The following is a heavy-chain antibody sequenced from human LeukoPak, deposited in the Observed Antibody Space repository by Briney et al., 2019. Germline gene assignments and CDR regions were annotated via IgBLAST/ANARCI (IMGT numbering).Heavy chain of an antibody. CDR2: ITTRGTTI. J-gene: IGHJ4*02. D-gene: IGHD4-17*01. CDR1: GFTFSSYN. V-gene: IGHV3-48*02. CDR3: AKITKATTPNY. Sequence: GGSLRLSCEASGFTFSSYNMNWVRQAPGKGLEWVSYITTRGTTIYYADSVKGRFTVSRDNANNTLYLQMNSLRDEDTAVYYCAKITKATTPNYWGQGTLVTVSS.